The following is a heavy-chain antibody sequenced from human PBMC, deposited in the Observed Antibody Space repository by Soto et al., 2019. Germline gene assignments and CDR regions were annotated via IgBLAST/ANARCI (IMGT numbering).Heavy chain of an antibody. CDR1: GFTFSDFW. V-gene: IGHV3-74*01. CDR3: ARGAKGAYYVDV. Sequence: EVQLVESGGGLVQPGGSLRLSCAASGFTFSDFWLHWVRQDPEKGLVWVSRIKSDGGSANYADSVKGRFTIFRDNAKNTVYLQMDSLRAEDTAVYYCARGAKGAYYVDVWGKGTTVTVSS. CDR2: IKSDGGSA. J-gene: IGHJ6*03. D-gene: IGHD2-21*01.